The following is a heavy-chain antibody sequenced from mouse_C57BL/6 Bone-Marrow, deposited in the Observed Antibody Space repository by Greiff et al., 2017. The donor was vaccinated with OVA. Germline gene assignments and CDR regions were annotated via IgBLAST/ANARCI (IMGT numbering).Heavy chain of an antibody. CDR3: AKTPFITTVVATAMDY. CDR1: GFSLTSYG. D-gene: IGHD1-1*01. J-gene: IGHJ4*01. V-gene: IGHV2-5*01. Sequence: VMLVESGPGLVQPSQSLSITCTVSGFSLTSYGVHWVRQSPGKGLEWLGVIWRGGSTDYNAAFMSRLSITKDNSKSQVFFKMNSLQADDTAIYYCAKTPFITTVVATAMDYWGQGTSVTVSS. CDR2: IWRGGST.